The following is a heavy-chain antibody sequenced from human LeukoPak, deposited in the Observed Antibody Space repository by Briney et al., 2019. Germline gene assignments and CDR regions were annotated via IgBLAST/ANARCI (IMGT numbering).Heavy chain of an antibody. Sequence: PSETLSLTCTVSGGSISSYYWSWIRQPPGKGLEWIGYIYYSGSTNYNPSLKSRVTISVDTSKNQFSLKLSSVTAADTAVYYCVSLYYDSSGYYIDYWGQGTLVTVSS. CDR1: GGSISSYY. J-gene: IGHJ4*02. D-gene: IGHD3-22*01. CDR2: IYYSGST. V-gene: IGHV4-59*01. CDR3: VSLYYDSSGYYIDY.